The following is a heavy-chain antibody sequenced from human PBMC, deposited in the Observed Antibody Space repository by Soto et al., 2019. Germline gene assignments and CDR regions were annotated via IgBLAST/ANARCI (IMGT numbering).Heavy chain of an antibody. Sequence: GGSLRLSCAASGFTFSSYGMHWVRQAPGKGLEWVAVIWYDGSNKYYADSVKGRFTISRDNSKNTLYLQMNSLRAEDTAVYYCARPYYYGSGSYLSGMDVWGQGTTVTVSS. J-gene: IGHJ6*02. D-gene: IGHD3-10*01. CDR3: ARPYYYGSGSYLSGMDV. V-gene: IGHV3-33*01. CDR1: GFTFSSYG. CDR2: IWYDGSNK.